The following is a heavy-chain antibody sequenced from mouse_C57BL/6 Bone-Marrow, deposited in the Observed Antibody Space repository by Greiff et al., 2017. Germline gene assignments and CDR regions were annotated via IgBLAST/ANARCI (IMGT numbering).Heavy chain of an antibody. Sequence: QVQLQQSGAELARPGASVKLSCKASGYTFTSYGISWVKQRTGQGLEWIGEIYPRSGNTYYNEKFKGKATLTADKFSSTAYMALRSLTSEDSAVYFCARRRRGGPLFDYWGQGTTLTVSS. V-gene: IGHV1-81*01. CDR2: IYPRSGNT. CDR3: ARRRRGGPLFDY. J-gene: IGHJ2*01. CDR1: GYTFTSYG.